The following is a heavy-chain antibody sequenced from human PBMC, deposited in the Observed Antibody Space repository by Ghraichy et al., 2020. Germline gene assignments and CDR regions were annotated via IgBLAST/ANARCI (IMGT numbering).Heavy chain of an antibody. D-gene: IGHD2-21*02. J-gene: IGHJ4*02. CDR3: AKNPPFWEVVTAIRPPVFDY. Sequence: GGSLRLSCAASGFTFSSYGMHWVRQAPGKGLEWVAVISYDGSNKYYADSVKGRFTISRDNSKNTLYLQMNSLRAEDTAVYYCAKNPPFWEVVTAIRPPVFDYWGQGTLVTVSS. CDR1: GFTFSSYG. V-gene: IGHV3-30*18. CDR2: ISYDGSNK.